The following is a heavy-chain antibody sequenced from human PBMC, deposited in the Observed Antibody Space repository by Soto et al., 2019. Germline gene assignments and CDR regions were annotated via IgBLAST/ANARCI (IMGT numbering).Heavy chain of an antibody. CDR2: IYYSGTT. J-gene: IGHJ4*02. V-gene: IGHV4-28*01. D-gene: IGHD1-26*01. CDR1: GYSISSSNW. Sequence: SETLSLTCAVSGYSISSSNWWGWIRQPPGRGLEWIGYIYYSGTTYYNPSLKSRVTMSVDTSKNQFSLKLTSVTAVDTAVYYCARREIQGPIDYWGQGTLVTVS. CDR3: ARREIQGPIDY.